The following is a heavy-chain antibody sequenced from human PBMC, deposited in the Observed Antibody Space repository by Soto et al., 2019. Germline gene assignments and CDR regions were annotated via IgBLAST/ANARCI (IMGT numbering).Heavy chain of an antibody. D-gene: IGHD3-22*01. CDR2: IKSKTDGGTT. V-gene: IGHV3-15*01. CDR3: TTDFTYYYDSSGYQYGMDV. CDR1: GFTFSNAW. Sequence: GGSLRLSCAVSGFTFSNAWMSWVRHAPGKGLEWVGRIKSKTDGGTTDYAAPVKGRFTISRDDSKNTLYLQMNSLKTEDTAVYYCTTDFTYYYDSSGYQYGMDVWGQGTTVTVSS. J-gene: IGHJ6*02.